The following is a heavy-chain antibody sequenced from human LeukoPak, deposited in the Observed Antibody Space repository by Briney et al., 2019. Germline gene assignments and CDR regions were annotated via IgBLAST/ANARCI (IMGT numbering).Heavy chain of an antibody. Sequence: SETLSLTSTVSGGSISSYYWSWVRQPPGKGLEWIGYIYYSGSTNYNPSLKSRVTISVDTSKNQFSLKLSSVTAADTAVYYCARIYDSSGHDAFDIWGQGTMVTVSS. V-gene: IGHV4-59*01. CDR1: GGSISSYY. J-gene: IGHJ3*02. D-gene: IGHD3-22*01. CDR2: IYYSGST. CDR3: ARIYDSSGHDAFDI.